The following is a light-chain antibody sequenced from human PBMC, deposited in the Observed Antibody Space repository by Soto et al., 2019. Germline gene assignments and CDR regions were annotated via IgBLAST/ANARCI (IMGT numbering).Light chain of an antibody. J-gene: IGLJ2*01. CDR3: SSYTSSSTVV. CDR1: SSDVGGYNY. CDR2: EVS. Sequence: QSVLTQPASVSGSPGQSITISCTGTSSDVGGYNYVSWYQHYPGKAPKLMIYEVSNRLSGVSNRFSGSKSGNTASLTISGLQADDEADYYCSSYTSSSTVVFGGGTKVTVL. V-gene: IGLV2-14*01.